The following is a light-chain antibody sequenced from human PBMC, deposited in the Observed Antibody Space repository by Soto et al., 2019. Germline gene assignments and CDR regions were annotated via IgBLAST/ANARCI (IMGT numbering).Light chain of an antibody. V-gene: IGLV2-14*03. CDR2: DVS. CDR1: SSDVGSYNY. CDR3: SSYTSSSTPLVV. J-gene: IGLJ2*01. Sequence: QSALTQPASVSGSPGQSITISCTGTSSDVGSYNYVSWYQHHPGKAPKLMIYDVSHRPSGVSNRFSGSKSGNTASLTISGLQAEDEADYYCSSYTSSSTPLVVFGGGTKLTVL.